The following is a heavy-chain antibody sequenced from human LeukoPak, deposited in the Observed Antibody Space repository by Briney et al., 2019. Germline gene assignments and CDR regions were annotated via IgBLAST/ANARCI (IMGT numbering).Heavy chain of an antibody. CDR2: INPGNGDT. D-gene: IGHD2-2*01. CDR3: ARAGVHCSSTSCYLLGVDY. CDR1: RCTFNRYV. V-gene: IGHV1-3*01. Sequence: ASVKVSCKASRCTFNRYVLHWVGQAPGQGLEWVGWINPGNGDTKYPQKFQGRVTITRGTSASTAYMELSRLRSDNAVVYYCARAGVHCSSTSCYLLGVDYWGQGTLVTVSS. J-gene: IGHJ4*02.